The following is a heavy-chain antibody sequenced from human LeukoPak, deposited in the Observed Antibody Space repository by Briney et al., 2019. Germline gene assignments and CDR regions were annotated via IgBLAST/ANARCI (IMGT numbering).Heavy chain of an antibody. CDR2: IYYSGDT. Sequence: SETLSLTCTVSGGSISSSSYYWGWIRQPPGKGLEWIGSIYYSGDTYYNPSLKSRVTISVDTSKNQFSLKLSSVTAADTAVYYCARYSSGIDYWGQGTLVTVSS. V-gene: IGHV4-39*07. J-gene: IGHJ4*02. D-gene: IGHD6-19*01. CDR1: GGSISSSSYY. CDR3: ARYSSGIDY.